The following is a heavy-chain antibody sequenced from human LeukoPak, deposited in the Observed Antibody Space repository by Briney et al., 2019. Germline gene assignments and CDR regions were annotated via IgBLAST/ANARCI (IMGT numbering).Heavy chain of an antibody. D-gene: IGHD2-21*01. CDR3: AKIDILLGGYYFDY. CDR2: INPNSGGT. CDR1: GYTFTGYY. Sequence: ASVKVSCKASGYTFTGYYMHWVRQAPGQGLEWMGWINPNSGGTNYAQKFQGRVTMTRDTSISTAYMELSRLRSDDTAVYYCAKIDILLGGYYFDYWGQGTLVTVSS. J-gene: IGHJ4*02. V-gene: IGHV1-2*02.